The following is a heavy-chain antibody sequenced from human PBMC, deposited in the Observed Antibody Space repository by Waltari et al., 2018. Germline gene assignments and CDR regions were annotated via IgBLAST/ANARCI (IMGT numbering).Heavy chain of an antibody. J-gene: IGHJ4*02. Sequence: QVTLKESGPALVKPTQTLTLTCTFSGFSLSTSGMRVSWIRQPPGKALEWLARIDWDDDKFYSTSLKNRLTISKDTSKNQVVLTMTNMDPVDTATYYCAREGYCTGGVCYSHFDYWGQGTLVTVSS. CDR3: AREGYCTGGVCYSHFDY. CDR2: IDWDDDK. V-gene: IGHV2-70*04. D-gene: IGHD2-8*02. CDR1: GFSLSTSGMR.